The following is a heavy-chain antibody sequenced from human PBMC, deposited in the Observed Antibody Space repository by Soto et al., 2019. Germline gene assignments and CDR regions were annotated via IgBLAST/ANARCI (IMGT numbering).Heavy chain of an antibody. Sequence: GGSLGLSCAASGFTFSSYSMSWVRKAPGKGLEWVSAISGSGGSTYYADSVKGRFTISRDNSKNTLYLQMNSLRAEDTAVYYCAKDQSSSGWYILHWFDPWGQGTLVTVSS. J-gene: IGHJ5*02. V-gene: IGHV3-23*01. D-gene: IGHD6-19*01. CDR1: GFTFSSYS. CDR3: AKDQSSSGWYILHWFDP. CDR2: ISGSGGST.